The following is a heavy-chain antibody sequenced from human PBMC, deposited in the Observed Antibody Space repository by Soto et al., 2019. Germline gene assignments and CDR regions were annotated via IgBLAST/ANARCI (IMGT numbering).Heavy chain of an antibody. Sequence: PSETLSLTCTVSGGSISSGDYYWSWIRQPPGKGLEWIGYIYYSGSTYYNPSLKSRVTISVDTSKNQFSLKLSSVTAADTAVYYCARDDFWSGYYPYGMDVWGQGTTVRVSS. V-gene: IGHV4-30-4*01. CDR3: ARDDFWSGYYPYGMDV. J-gene: IGHJ6*02. CDR1: GGSISSGDYY. D-gene: IGHD3-3*01. CDR2: IYYSGST.